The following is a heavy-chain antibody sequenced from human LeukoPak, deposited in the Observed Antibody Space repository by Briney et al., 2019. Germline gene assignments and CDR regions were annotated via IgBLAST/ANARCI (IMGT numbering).Heavy chain of an antibody. CDR2: IFPIYRTS. V-gene: IGHV1-69*05. J-gene: IGHJ4*02. Sequence: GSSVKVSCKASGGTFNRHTFSWVRQAPGQGLEWMGGIFPIYRTSNYAQNFQGRLTITTDESTSTAYMELTSLRSEDTAVYFCAAGTGLLEYLMGYWGQGTLVTVSS. CDR3: AAGTGLLEYLMGY. D-gene: IGHD2/OR15-2a*01. CDR1: GGTFNRHT.